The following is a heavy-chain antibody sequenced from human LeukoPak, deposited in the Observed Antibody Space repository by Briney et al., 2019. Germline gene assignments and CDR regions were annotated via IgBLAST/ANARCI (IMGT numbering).Heavy chain of an antibody. CDR2: IHNSGST. J-gene: IGHJ4*02. V-gene: IGHV4-59*01. CDR1: GGSISGYY. CDR3: VREGYDSSGYYLDS. D-gene: IGHD3-22*01. Sequence: SETLSLTCTVSGGSISGYYWSWFRQPPGKGLEWFGWIHNSGSTENNPSLKSRVTMSVDTSKNQISLRLYPVTAADTAVYYCVREGYDSSGYYLDSWGQGTLVTASS.